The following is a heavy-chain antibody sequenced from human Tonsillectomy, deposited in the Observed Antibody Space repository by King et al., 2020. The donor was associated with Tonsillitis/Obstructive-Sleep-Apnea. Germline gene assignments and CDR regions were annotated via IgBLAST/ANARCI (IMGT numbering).Heavy chain of an antibody. D-gene: IGHD2-2*01. CDR2: INPNSGGT. Sequence: VQLVESGAEVKKPGASVTVSCKASGYTFTGYYMHWVRQAPGQGLEWMGWINPNSGGTNYAQKFQAWVTMTRDTSISTAYMELSRLRSDDTAVYYCARADSAAAIAFDYWGQGTLVTVSS. CDR3: ARADSAAAIAFDY. V-gene: IGHV1-2*04. J-gene: IGHJ4*02. CDR1: GYTFTGYY.